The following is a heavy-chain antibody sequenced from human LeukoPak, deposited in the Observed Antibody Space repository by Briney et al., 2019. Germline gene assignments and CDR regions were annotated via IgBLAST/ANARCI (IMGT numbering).Heavy chain of an antibody. CDR2: IRSKSNDYAT. D-gene: IGHD3-10*01. CDR1: GFTFSDSA. J-gene: IGHJ4*02. Sequence: GSLRLSCVVSGFTFSDSAMSWVRQASGKGPQWLGRIRSKSNDYATAYAASLKGRFSIFRDDSKNTAYLQLNSLETDDTAVYYCTRHLELFRGYSDYWGQGTLVTVSS. CDR3: TRHLELFRGYSDY. V-gene: IGHV3-73*01.